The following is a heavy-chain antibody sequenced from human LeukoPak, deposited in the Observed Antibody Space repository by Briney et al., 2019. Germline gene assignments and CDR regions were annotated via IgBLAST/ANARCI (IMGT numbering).Heavy chain of an antibody. CDR1: GGSISYGNYY. CDR2: FYTSGST. Sequence: SETLSLTCTVSGGSISYGNYYWRWIRQPAGKGLEWIGRFYTSGSTTYNPSPKSRVTISVDTSKNQLSLKLSSVTAADTAIYYCAEDSSGYYSSFQHWGQGTLVTVSS. D-gene: IGHD3-22*01. V-gene: IGHV4-61*02. J-gene: IGHJ1*01. CDR3: AEDSSGYYSSFQH.